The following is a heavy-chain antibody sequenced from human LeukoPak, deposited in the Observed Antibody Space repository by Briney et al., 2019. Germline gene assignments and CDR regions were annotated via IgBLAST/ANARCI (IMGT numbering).Heavy chain of an antibody. CDR2: IYYSGST. CDR1: GGSISSYY. J-gene: IGHJ4*02. CDR3: ARVVDHGYSDY. Sequence: SETLSLICTVSGGSISSYYGSWIRQPPGKVLEWIGYIYYSGSTKYNPSLKSRVTISVDTSKNQFSLELSSVTAADTAVYYCARVVDHGYSDYWGLGTLVTVSS. V-gene: IGHV4-59*01. D-gene: IGHD5-24*01.